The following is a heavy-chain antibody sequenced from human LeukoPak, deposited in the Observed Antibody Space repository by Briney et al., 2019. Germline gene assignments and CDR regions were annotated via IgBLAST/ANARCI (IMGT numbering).Heavy chain of an antibody. CDR1: GFTFSGSA. D-gene: IGHD3-22*01. CDR3: NYYYYDSSGEDFDI. Sequence: PGGSLRLSCAASGFTFSGSAMHWVRQASGKGLEWVGRIRSKANSYATAYAASVKGRFTISRDDSKNTAYLQMNSLKTEDTAVYYCNYYYYDSSGEDFDIWGQGTMVTVSS. V-gene: IGHV3-73*01. CDR2: IRSKANSYAT. J-gene: IGHJ3*02.